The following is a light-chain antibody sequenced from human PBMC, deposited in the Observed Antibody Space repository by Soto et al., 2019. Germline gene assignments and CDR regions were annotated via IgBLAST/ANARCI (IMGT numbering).Light chain of an antibody. CDR3: QQYYCIPLT. V-gene: IGKV4-1*01. CDR1: QNLYSSNNKNF. J-gene: IGKJ4*01. Sequence: DIVMTQSPDSLAVSLGERATINCKSSQNLYSSNNKNFLAWYQQKSGQPPKLLIYWASTRESGVPDRFSGSGAGTDFTLTIRSLQGEDVAVCYWQQYYCIPLTFGGGTKVEIK. CDR2: WAS.